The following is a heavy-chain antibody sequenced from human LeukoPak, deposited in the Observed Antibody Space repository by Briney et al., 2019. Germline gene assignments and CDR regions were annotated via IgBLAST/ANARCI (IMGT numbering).Heavy chain of an antibody. D-gene: IGHD7-27*01. Sequence: GGSLRLSCAASGFTFSSYWMSWVRQAPGKGLEWVANIKQDGSEKYDVDSVKGRFTISRDNAKNSLYLQMNSLRAEDTAVYYCARERSPLTGDKLYAFDIWGQGTMVTVSS. J-gene: IGHJ3*02. CDR1: GFTFSSYW. CDR3: ARERSPLTGDKLYAFDI. CDR2: IKQDGSEK. V-gene: IGHV3-7*01.